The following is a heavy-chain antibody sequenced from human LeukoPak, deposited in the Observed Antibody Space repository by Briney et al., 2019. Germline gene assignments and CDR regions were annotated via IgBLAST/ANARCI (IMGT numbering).Heavy chain of an antibody. Sequence: GGSLRLSCAASGFTFSSYSMNWVRQAPGKGLEWVSYISSSSSTIYYADSVKGRFTISRDNAKNSLYLQMNSLRAEDTAVYYCARGFPYQLLGLDYFDYWGQGTLVTVSS. CDR3: ARGFPYQLLGLDYFDY. V-gene: IGHV3-48*04. J-gene: IGHJ4*02. CDR1: GFTFSSYS. D-gene: IGHD2-2*01. CDR2: ISSSSSTI.